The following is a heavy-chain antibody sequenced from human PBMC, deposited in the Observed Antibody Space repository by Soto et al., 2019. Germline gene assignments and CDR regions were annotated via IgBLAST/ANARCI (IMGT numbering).Heavy chain of an antibody. V-gene: IGHV3-23*01. CDR3: AKEGDSPIQWLEYQTYFDY. CDR1: GFTFSSYA. CDR2: ISGSGGST. Sequence: EVQLLESGGGLVQPGGSLRLSCAASGFTFSSYAMSWVRQAPGKGLEWVSAISGSGGSTYYADSVKGRFTISRDNSKNTLYLQMNSLRAEDTAVYYCAKEGDSPIQWLEYQTYFDYWGQGTLVTVSS. J-gene: IGHJ4*02. D-gene: IGHD6-19*01.